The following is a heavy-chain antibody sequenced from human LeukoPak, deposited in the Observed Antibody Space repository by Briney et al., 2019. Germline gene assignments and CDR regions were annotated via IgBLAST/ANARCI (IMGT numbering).Heavy chain of an antibody. CDR1: GFTFSDYY. Sequence: GGSLRLSCAASGFTFSDYYMSWIRQAPGKGLEWVSYISSSSTYTNYADSVKGRFTISRDNAKNSLYLQMNSLRAEDTAVYYCARGGGIQYYFDNWGQETLVTVSS. J-gene: IGHJ4*02. CDR2: ISSSSTYT. V-gene: IGHV3-11*05. CDR3: ARGGGIQYYFDN. D-gene: IGHD3-16*01.